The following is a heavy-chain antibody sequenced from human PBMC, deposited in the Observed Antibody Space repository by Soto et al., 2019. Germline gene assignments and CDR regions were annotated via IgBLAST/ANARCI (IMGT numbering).Heavy chain of an antibody. CDR1: GGSISSGDYY. J-gene: IGHJ4*02. D-gene: IGHD3-16*02. CDR3: ARDGGGISDY. V-gene: IGHV4-30-4*01. Sequence: SEPLSLTCTVSGGSISSGDYYLSWIRQPPGKGLGWIGYIYYSGSTYYNPSLKSRVTISVDTSKNQFSLKLSSVTAADTAVYYCARDGGGISDYWGQGTLVTVSS. CDR2: IYYSGST.